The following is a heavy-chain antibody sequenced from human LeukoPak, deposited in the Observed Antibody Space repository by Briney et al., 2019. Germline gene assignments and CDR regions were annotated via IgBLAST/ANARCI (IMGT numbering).Heavy chain of an antibody. CDR3: ARQTAKNVDTARFDY. D-gene: IGHD5-18*01. CDR2: IYDSGST. J-gene: IGHJ4*02. CDR1: GGSINNYY. Sequence: SETLSLTCTISGGSINNYYWSWIRQPPGKGLEWIGYIYDSGSTNYNPSLNSRVNISLDTSKNQFSLRLSSVTAADTAVYYCARQTAKNVDTARFDYWGQGTLVTVSS. V-gene: IGHV4-59*08.